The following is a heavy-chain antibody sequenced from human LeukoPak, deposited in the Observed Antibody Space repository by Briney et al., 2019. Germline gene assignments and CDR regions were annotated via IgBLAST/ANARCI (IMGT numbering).Heavy chain of an antibody. D-gene: IGHD3-16*02. CDR3: TTVSMITFGGVIVNRNY. J-gene: IGHJ4*02. Sequence: GGSLRLSCAASGLTFSSYWMYWVRQAPGKGLVWVSRINSDGSSTSYADSVKGRFTISRDNAKNTLYLQMNSLKTEDTAVYYCTTVSMITFGGVIVNRNYWGQGTLVTVSS. CDR2: INSDGSST. V-gene: IGHV3-74*01. CDR1: GLTFSSYW.